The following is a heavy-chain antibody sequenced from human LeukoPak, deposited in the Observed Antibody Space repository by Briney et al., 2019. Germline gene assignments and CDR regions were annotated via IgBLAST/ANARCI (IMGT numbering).Heavy chain of an antibody. D-gene: IGHD2-8*01. CDR2: IWYDGSYK. Sequence: GRSLRLSCAASGFTFSSYGMQWVRQAPGKGLEWVAVIWYDGSYKYYADSVKGRFTISRDNTKNTLYLQMNSLRAGDTAVYYCARFMTNGRPFDNWGQGTLVTVSS. V-gene: IGHV3-33*03. J-gene: IGHJ4*02. CDR1: GFTFSSYG. CDR3: ARFMTNGRPFDN.